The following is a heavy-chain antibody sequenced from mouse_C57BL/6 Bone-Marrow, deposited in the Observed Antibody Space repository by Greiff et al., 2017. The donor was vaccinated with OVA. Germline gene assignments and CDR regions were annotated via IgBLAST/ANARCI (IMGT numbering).Heavy chain of an antibody. J-gene: IGHJ2*01. CDR2: ISPGDGDT. D-gene: IGHD2-12*01. CDR1: GYAFSSSW. CDR3: ARLRRY. V-gene: IGHV1-82*01. Sequence: QVQLQQSGPELVKPGASVKISCKASGYAFSSSWMNWVKQRPGTGLEWIGRISPGDGDTNYNGKFKGKATLTADKSSRPAYMQHSSLTSEDYAVYFGARLRRYGGQGTTLTVSS.